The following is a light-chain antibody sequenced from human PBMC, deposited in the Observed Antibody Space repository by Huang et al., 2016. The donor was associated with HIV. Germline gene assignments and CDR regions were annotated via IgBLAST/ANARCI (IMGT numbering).Light chain of an antibody. J-gene: IGKJ1*01. V-gene: IGKV2-28*01. CDR2: LGA. Sequence: DIVMTQSPLSLPVTPGEPAAISCRSSQSLLQSTGYIYLHWYLQKPGQSPQLLIYLGANRASGVPDRFSGSGAGTDFTLKISRVEAEDVRVYYCMQSLQTPWTFGQGTKVEIK. CDR3: MQSLQTPWT. CDR1: QSLLQSTGYIY.